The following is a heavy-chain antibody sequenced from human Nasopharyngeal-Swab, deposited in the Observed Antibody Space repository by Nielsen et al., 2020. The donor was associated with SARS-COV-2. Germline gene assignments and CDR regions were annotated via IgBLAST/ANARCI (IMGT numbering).Heavy chain of an antibody. Sequence: GESLKISCQGSGYSFANYWIGWVRQMPGKGLECIGIIYPGDSDTRYSPSFHGQVTISADRSTSTTYLHLSSLKASDTAMYYCAKSSGSGYDANSFDFWGQGTLVTVSS. CDR2: IYPGDSDT. D-gene: IGHD5-12*01. CDR1: GYSFANYW. V-gene: IGHV5-51*01. J-gene: IGHJ4*02. CDR3: AKSSGSGYDANSFDF.